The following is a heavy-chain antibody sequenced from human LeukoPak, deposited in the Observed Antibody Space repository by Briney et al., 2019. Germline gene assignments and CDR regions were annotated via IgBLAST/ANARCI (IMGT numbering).Heavy chain of an antibody. J-gene: IGHJ4*02. CDR1: GFSFSDAA. V-gene: IGHV3-73*01. Sequence: PGGSLRLSCAASGFSFSDAAIHWVRQASGKGLEWVGRIRSRASAYATAYGASVNGRFRISRDDSKNTAYLQMDSLRTEDTAVYYCLTHLIDSWGQGTLVTVSS. CDR2: IRSRASAYAT. CDR3: LTHLIDS.